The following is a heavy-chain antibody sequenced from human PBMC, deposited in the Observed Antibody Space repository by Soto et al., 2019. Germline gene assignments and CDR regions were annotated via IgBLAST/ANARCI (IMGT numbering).Heavy chain of an antibody. V-gene: IGHV1-69*13. J-gene: IGHJ4*02. Sequence: SVKVSCKAPGGTFKNNGISWVRQAPGQGLEWMGGIIPVFGTTNYAQKFQGRLTITADDFTSTVYMELSRLRYEDTAVYYCAGENGVAVATIPYYFDYWGPGTLVTVSS. CDR2: IIPVFGTT. CDR3: AGENGVAVATIPYYFDY. CDR1: GGTFKNNG. D-gene: IGHD5-12*01.